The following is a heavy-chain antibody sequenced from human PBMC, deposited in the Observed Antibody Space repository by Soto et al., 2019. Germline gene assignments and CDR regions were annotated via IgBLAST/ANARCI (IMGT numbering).Heavy chain of an antibody. J-gene: IGHJ6*02. D-gene: IGHD3-3*01. CDR1: GFTFSIYS. Sequence: GGSLRLSCEASGFTFSIYSMNWVRQAPGKGPEWIAYISADSDTIFYADSVKGRFTISRDDSRNSLYLQMNSLTDEDTAMYYCARLYYDYVWGQGTTVTVSS. CDR3: ARLYYDYV. CDR2: ISADSDTI. V-gene: IGHV3-48*02.